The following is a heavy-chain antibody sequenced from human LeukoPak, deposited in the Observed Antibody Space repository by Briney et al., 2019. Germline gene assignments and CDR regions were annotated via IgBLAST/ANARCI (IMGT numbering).Heavy chain of an antibody. CDR1: GGSISSSSYY. CDR2: IYYSGST. Sequence: PSETLSLTCTVSGGSISSSSYYWGWIRQPLGKGLEWIGSIYYSGSTYYNPSLKSRVTISVDTSKNQFSLKLSSVTAADTAVYYCARGYYYYYYYMDVWGKGTTVTVSS. J-gene: IGHJ6*03. CDR3: ARGYYYYYYYMDV. V-gene: IGHV4-39*07.